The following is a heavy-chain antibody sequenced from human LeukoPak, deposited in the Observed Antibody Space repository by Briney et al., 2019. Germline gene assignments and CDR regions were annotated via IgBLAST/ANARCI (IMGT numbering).Heavy chain of an antibody. Sequence: PGGPLRLSCAASGFTFSSYAMSWAPRAPGRGLEGASGFTDSIGRTYYADSVKSRFTISRDNSKNTLYLQMNSLRAEDTAVYYCAKTFGSSWYGLFDYWGQGTLVTVSS. CDR2: FTDSIGRT. V-gene: IGHV3-23*01. J-gene: IGHJ4*02. CDR1: GFTFSSYA. D-gene: IGHD6-13*01. CDR3: AKTFGSSWYGLFDY.